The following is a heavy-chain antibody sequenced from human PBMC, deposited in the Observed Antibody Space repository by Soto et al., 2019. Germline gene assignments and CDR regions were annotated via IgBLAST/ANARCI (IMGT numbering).Heavy chain of an antibody. Sequence: QVQLQQWGAGLLKPSETLSLTCAVYGGSFSGYYWSWIRQPPGKGLEWIGEINHSGSTNYNPSLKSRVTISVVTSKNQLSLKLSSVTAADTAVYYCARVDYYGSGSYFIAYWGQGTLVTVSS. D-gene: IGHD3-10*01. CDR1: GGSFSGYY. CDR2: INHSGST. J-gene: IGHJ4*02. CDR3: ARVDYYGSGSYFIAY. V-gene: IGHV4-34*01.